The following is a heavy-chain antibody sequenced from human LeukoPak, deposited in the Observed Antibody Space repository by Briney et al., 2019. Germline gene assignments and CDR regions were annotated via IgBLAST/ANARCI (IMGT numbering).Heavy chain of an antibody. Sequence: ASVKVSCKTSGYTFTGYYMHWVRQAPGQGLEWMGWINPNSGGTNYAQKFQGRVSMTRDTSISTAYMELGRLRSDDTALYYCARSSGWSKFDYWGQGTLVTVSS. J-gene: IGHJ4*02. CDR2: INPNSGGT. V-gene: IGHV1-2*02. D-gene: IGHD6-19*01. CDR1: GYTFTGYY. CDR3: ARSSGWSKFDY.